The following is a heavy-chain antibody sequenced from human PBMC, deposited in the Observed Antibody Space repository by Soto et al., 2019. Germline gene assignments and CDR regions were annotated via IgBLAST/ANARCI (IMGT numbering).Heavy chain of an antibody. J-gene: IGHJ4*02. D-gene: IGHD4-4*01. V-gene: IGHV4-34*01. Sequence: VQLQQWGAGLLKPSETLSLTCAVYGGSFSGYHWSWFRQPPGKGLEWIGEINPSGSINYNPSLNSRVTISVDTSKNQFSLNLSSVTAADTAVYYCATFGGATTVTRGSPRDYWGQGTLVTVSS. CDR1: GGSFSGYH. CDR2: INPSGSI. CDR3: ATFGGATTVTRGSPRDY.